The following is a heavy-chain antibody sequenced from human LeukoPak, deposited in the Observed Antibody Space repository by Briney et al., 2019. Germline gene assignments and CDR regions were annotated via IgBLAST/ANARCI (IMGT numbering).Heavy chain of an antibody. CDR3: AKGAAGPEY. CDR1: GFTFSSYG. V-gene: IGHV3-30*18. J-gene: IGHJ4*02. CDR2: ISYDGTNK. Sequence: PGRSLRLSCAASGFTFSSYGIHWVRQAPGKGLEWVAVISYDGTNKYYADSVKGRFTISRDNSRNTPYLQMNSLRAEDTAVYYCAKGAAGPEYWGQGTLVTVSS. D-gene: IGHD6-13*01.